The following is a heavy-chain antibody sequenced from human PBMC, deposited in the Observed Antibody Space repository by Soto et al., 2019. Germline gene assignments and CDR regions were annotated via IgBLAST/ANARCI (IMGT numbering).Heavy chain of an antibody. Sequence: PSQTLSLTCAISGDSVSSDSAAWNWIRQSPSRGLEWLGRTYYRSKWYNDYAVSVKSRITINPDTSKNQFSLQLNSVTPEDTAVYYCARDYRRLKDDFWSGYYTYFDYWGQGTLVTVSS. D-gene: IGHD3-3*01. CDR2: TYYRSKWYN. V-gene: IGHV6-1*01. CDR1: GDSVSSDSAA. CDR3: ARDYRRLKDDFWSGYYTYFDY. J-gene: IGHJ4*02.